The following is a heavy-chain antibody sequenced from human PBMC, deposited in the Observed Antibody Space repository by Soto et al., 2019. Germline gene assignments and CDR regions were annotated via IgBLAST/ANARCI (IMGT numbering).Heavy chain of an antibody. J-gene: IGHJ6*02. V-gene: IGHV1-18*01. Sequence: QAQLVQSGAEVRKPGASVKVSCKASGYTFYSHSISWVRQAPGQGLEWIGRSNADNGNTQYAKKFRGRVTMTTDTSTTTVYMELTKLRSDDTALYYWERCIEGDYYYGMDVGGQGTTVTVSS. CDR1: GYTFYSHS. CDR3: ERCIEGDYYYGMDV. CDR2: SNADNGNT. D-gene: IGHD1-26*01.